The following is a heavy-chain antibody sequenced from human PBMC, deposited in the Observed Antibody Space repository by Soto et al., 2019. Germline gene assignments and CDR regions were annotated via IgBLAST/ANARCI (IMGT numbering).Heavy chain of an antibody. CDR1: GGTFSSYA. D-gene: IGHD6-19*01. CDR2: IIPIFGTA. Sequence: QVQLVQSGAEVKKPGSSVKVSCKASGGTFSSYAISWVRQAPGQGLEWMGGIIPIFGTANYAQKFQGRVTITADESTSTAYMELRSLGSEDTAVYYCARDLYSSGLGPDWFDPWGQGTLVTVSS. V-gene: IGHV1-69*12. J-gene: IGHJ5*02. CDR3: ARDLYSSGLGPDWFDP.